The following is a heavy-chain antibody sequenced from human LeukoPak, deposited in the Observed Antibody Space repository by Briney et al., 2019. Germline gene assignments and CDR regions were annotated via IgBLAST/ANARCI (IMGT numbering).Heavy chain of an antibody. D-gene: IGHD2-15*01. CDR1: GFTFSSYN. Sequence: GGSLRLSCAASGFTFSSYNMNWVRRAPGKGLEWVSSISTSSSYIYYADSVRGRFTISRDNAKNSLYLQMNSLRAEDTAVYACARGADGVSSNSRGWFDPWGQGTLVTVSS. CDR3: ARGADGVSSNSRGWFDP. V-gene: IGHV3-21*01. CDR2: ISTSSSYI. J-gene: IGHJ5*02.